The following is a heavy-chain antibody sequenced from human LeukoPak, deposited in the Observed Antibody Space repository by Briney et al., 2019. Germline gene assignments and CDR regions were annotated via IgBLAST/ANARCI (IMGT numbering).Heavy chain of an antibody. J-gene: IGHJ4*02. CDR1: GGTFSSYA. D-gene: IGHD3-22*01. Sequence: GASVKVSCKASGGTFSSYAISWVRQAPGQGLEWMGWMNPNSGNTAYVQKFQGRVTMTRTTSISTAYMELSSLRSEDTAVYYCATWYYYDSSDYYLADYWGQGTLVTVSS. V-gene: IGHV1-8*02. CDR3: ATWYYYDSSDYYLADY. CDR2: MNPNSGNT.